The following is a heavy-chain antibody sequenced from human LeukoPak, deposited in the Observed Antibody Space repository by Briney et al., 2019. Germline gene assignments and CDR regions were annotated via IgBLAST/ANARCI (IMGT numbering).Heavy chain of an antibody. CDR2: IWYDGSRT. D-gene: IGHD2-15*01. Sequence: GSLRLSCAASGFTFSSYGMHWVRQVPGKGLEWVAVIWYDGSRTYYADSVKGRFTISRDNSKNTLDLQMNSLRAEDTAVYYCARDRCSGGSCDSGAEYYQHWGQGTLVTVSS. CDR3: ARDRCSGGSCDSGAEYYQH. V-gene: IGHV3-33*01. CDR1: GFTFSSYG. J-gene: IGHJ1*01.